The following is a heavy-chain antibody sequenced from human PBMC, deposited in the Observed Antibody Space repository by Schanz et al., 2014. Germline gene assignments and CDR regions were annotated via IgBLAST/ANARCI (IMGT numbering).Heavy chain of an antibody. J-gene: IGHJ4*02. CDR2: IGYDGSEK. CDR1: GLNFDYYG. D-gene: IGHD3-10*01. V-gene: IGHV3-33*01. Sequence: QVQLVESGGGVVQPGRSLRLSCATSGLNFDYYGMNWVRQAPGKGLEWVANIGYDGSEKYYVDSVKGRFTISRDNFKDTLYLQMSGLTPEDTAVYYCARGPIPIQGVPMDFWGQGTLVTVSS. CDR3: ARGPIPIQGVPMDF.